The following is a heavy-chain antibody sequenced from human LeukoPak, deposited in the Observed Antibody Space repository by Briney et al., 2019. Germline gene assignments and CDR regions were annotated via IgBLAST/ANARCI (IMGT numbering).Heavy chain of an antibody. CDR3: AKTPWSGYYFDY. V-gene: IGHV3-30*02. CDR1: GFTFSSYG. CDR2: IRYDGSNK. D-gene: IGHD3-3*01. J-gene: IGHJ4*02. Sequence: TGGSLRLSCTASGFTFSSYGMHWVRQAPGKGLEWVAFIRYDGSNKYYADSVKGRFTISRDNSKNTLYLQMNSLRAEDTAVYYCAKTPWSGYYFDYWGQGTLVTVSS.